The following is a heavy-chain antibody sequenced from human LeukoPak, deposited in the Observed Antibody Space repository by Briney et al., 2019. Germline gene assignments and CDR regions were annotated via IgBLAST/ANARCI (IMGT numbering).Heavy chain of an antibody. CDR1: GYSFTSYW. CDR2: IYPGDSDA. CDR3: ARRRDLYSGSYYPFDY. D-gene: IGHD1-26*01. Sequence: GESLKISCKGSGYSFTSYWIGWVRQMPGKGLKWMGIIYPGDSDARYSPSFQGQVTISAAKSISTAYLQWSSLKASDTAMYYCARRRDLYSGSYYPFDYWGQGTLDTVSS. V-gene: IGHV5-51*01. J-gene: IGHJ4*02.